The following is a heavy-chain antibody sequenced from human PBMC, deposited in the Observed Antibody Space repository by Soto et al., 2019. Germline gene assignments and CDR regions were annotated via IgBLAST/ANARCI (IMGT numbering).Heavy chain of an antibody. CDR1: GYTFTGYA. Sequence: QVQLVQSGAEEKKPGASVKVSCKASGYTFTGYAMHWVRQAPGQRLEWMAWINAGNGNTKYSQKCQGRVTITRDTSASTAYMELSSLRSEDTAVYYCARAVAVPADFDYWGQGTLVTVSS. V-gene: IGHV1-3*05. CDR2: INAGNGNT. CDR3: ARAVAVPADFDY. J-gene: IGHJ4*02. D-gene: IGHD6-19*01.